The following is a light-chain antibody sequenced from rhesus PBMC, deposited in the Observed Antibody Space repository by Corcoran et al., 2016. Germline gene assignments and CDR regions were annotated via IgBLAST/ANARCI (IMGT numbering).Light chain of an antibody. CDR2: DAS. CDR1: QAINTY. V-gene: IGKV1-43*01. CDR3: LHYNSYPYS. J-gene: IGKJ2*01. Sequence: DIQMTQSPSSLSASVGDRVTITCRASQAINTYLNCYQQTPGNPPRRLISDASTLESGVPSRFSGSGTGTHFTLTISSLQPEDIATYYCLHYNSYPYSFGQGTKVEIK.